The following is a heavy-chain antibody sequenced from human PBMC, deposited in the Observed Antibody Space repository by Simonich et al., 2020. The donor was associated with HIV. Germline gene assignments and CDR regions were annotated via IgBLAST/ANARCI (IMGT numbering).Heavy chain of an antibody. Sequence: QVQLQESGPGLVKPSQTLSLTCTVSGGSISSDGYYWSWIRQHPGKGLEGIGYIYYSGNTDYNPSLKSRVTISVDTSKNQFSLKLSSVTAADTAVYYCARVGIRMYAFDIWGQGTMVTVSS. D-gene: IGHD1-20*01. J-gene: IGHJ3*02. CDR3: ARVGIRMYAFDI. CDR2: IYYSGNT. CDR1: GGSISSDGYY. V-gene: IGHV4-31*03.